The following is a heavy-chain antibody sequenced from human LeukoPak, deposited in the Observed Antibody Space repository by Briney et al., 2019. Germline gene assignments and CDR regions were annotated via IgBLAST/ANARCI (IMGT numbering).Heavy chain of an antibody. Sequence: GSSVEVSCKASGGTFSSYAISWVRQAPGQGLEWMGGIIPIFGTANYAQKFQGRVTITADESTSTAYMELSSLRSEDTAVYYCAIRLGYCSSTSCSNWFDPWGQGTLVTVSS. V-gene: IGHV1-69*01. CDR2: IIPIFGTA. J-gene: IGHJ5*02. D-gene: IGHD2-2*01. CDR3: AIRLGYCSSTSCSNWFDP. CDR1: GGTFSSYA.